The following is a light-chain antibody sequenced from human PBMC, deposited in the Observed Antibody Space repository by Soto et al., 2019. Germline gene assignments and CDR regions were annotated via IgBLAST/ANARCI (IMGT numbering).Light chain of an antibody. J-gene: IGLJ3*02. CDR2: SNN. Sequence: QLVLTQPPSASGTPGQRVTISCSGSSSNIGSNTVNWYQQLPGTAPKLLIYSNNHRPSGVPDRFSGSKSGTSASLAISGLQSEDEADYYCAAWDDSLNGWVFGGGTKLTVL. V-gene: IGLV1-44*01. CDR3: AAWDDSLNGWV. CDR1: SSNIGSNT.